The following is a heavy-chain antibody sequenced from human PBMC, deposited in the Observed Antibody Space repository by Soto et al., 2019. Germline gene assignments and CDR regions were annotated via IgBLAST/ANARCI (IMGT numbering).Heavy chain of an antibody. CDR1: GYTFNTYG. CDR3: ARGCIAVTTHLCY. CDR2: INPYNGNT. J-gene: IGHJ4*02. Sequence: ASVKVSCKASGYTFNTYGITWVRQAPGQGLEWMGWINPYNGNTKFAQKLQDRVTMTTATSTSTAYMELASLRSDDTAVYYCARGCIAVTTHLCYWGQGTLVTVSS. D-gene: IGHD4-17*01. V-gene: IGHV1-18*01.